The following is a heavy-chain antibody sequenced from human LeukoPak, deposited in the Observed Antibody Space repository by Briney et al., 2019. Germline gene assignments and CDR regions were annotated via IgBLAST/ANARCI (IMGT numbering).Heavy chain of an antibody. D-gene: IGHD1-26*01. CDR2: IYSGGST. J-gene: IGHJ4*02. Sequence: GGSLRLSCAASGFTVSSNHMSWVRQAPGKGLEWVSVIYSGGSTYYADSVKGRFTISRDNSKNTLYLQMNSLRAEDTAVYYCASPRYSGSYYGFDYWGQGTLVTVSS. CDR1: GFTVSSNH. CDR3: ASPRYSGSYYGFDY. V-gene: IGHV3-53*01.